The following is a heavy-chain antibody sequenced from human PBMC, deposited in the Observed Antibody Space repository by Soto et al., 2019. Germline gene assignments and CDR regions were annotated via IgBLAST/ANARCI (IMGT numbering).Heavy chain of an antibody. CDR1: GFTFNHFA. Sequence: QVQLVESGGGAVQPGRSLRLSCAASGFTFNHFAMHWVRQAPGKGLDWVAVISYDGRRKSYADSVKGRFTISRDNSERTLELQMNNLTSQDTGIYYCAREDSGDYFACFDYSGQGSRVAVSS. CDR2: ISYDGRRK. CDR3: AREDSGDYFACFDY. V-gene: IGHV3-30*04. D-gene: IGHD1-26*01. J-gene: IGHJ4*02.